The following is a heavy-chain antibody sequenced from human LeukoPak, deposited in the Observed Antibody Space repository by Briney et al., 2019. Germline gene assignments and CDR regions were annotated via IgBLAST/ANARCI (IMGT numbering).Heavy chain of an antibody. D-gene: IGHD6-19*01. J-gene: IGHJ4*02. Sequence: GGSLRLSCAASGFTFSRYWMSWVRQAPGKGLEWVANIKTDGSEKYYVDSLKGRFIISRDNAKNSLYLQMNSLRAEGTAVYYCARDWDGSGWPIDYWGQGTLVTVSS. V-gene: IGHV3-7*05. CDR3: ARDWDGSGWPIDY. CDR2: IKTDGSEK. CDR1: GFTFSRYW.